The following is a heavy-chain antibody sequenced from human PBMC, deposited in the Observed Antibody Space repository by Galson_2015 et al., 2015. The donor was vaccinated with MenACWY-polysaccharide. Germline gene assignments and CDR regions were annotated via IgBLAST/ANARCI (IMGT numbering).Heavy chain of an antibody. V-gene: IGHV3-15*01. CDR1: GVTFSNAW. Sequence: SLRLSCAASGVTFSNAWMTWFRQAPGKGPEWVGRVKSNIDGGTTDYAVFVKGRFTISRDDSKNTLYLEMNSLTIEDTAVYYCIYAAAGPKYWGQGTLVTVSS. D-gene: IGHD6-13*01. J-gene: IGHJ4*02. CDR2: VKSNIDGGTT. CDR3: IYAAAGPKY.